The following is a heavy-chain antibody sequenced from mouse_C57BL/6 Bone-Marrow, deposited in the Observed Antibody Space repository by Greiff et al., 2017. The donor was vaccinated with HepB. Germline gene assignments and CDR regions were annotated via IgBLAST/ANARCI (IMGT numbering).Heavy chain of an antibody. V-gene: IGHV1-72*01. Sequence: VQLQQPGAELVKPGASVKLSCKASGYTFTSYWMHWVKQRPGRGLEWIGRFYPNSGGTKYNEKFKSKATLTVDKPSSTAYLQLKILTSEESAVYDCEKYNYGSSWGLDYWGQGTTLTVSS. D-gene: IGHD1-1*01. CDR2: FYPNSGGT. CDR3: EKYNYGSSWGLDY. J-gene: IGHJ2*01. CDR1: GYTFTSYW.